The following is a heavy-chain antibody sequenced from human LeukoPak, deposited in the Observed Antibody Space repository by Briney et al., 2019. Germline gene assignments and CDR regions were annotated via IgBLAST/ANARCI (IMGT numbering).Heavy chain of an antibody. D-gene: IGHD3-22*01. J-gene: IGHJ3*02. CDR3: AKDSNYYDSSGFRHDAFDI. CDR2: ISYDGSNK. V-gene: IGHV3-30*18. CDR1: GFTFSSYG. Sequence: GGSLRLSCAASGFTFSSYGMHWVRQAPGKGLEWVAVISYDGSNKYYADSVKGRFTISRDNSKNTLYLQMNSLRAEDTAVYYCAKDSNYYDSSGFRHDAFDIWGQGTMVTVSS.